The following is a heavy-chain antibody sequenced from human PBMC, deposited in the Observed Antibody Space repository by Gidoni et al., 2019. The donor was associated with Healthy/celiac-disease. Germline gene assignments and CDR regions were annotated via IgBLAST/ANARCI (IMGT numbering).Heavy chain of an antibody. D-gene: IGHD1-1*01. CDR1: GVRFSSYA. CDR2: ISGSGGST. V-gene: IGHV3-23*01. Sequence: EVQLLESGGGLVQPGGSLRLSWAASGVRFSSYAISWVRQAPGKGLECVSAISGSGGSTSYADSVKGRFTISRDKSKNTLYLQMNSLRSEDTAVYYCAKDWLGLQLHAFDIWGQGTMVTVSS. CDR3: AKDWLGLQLHAFDI. J-gene: IGHJ3*02.